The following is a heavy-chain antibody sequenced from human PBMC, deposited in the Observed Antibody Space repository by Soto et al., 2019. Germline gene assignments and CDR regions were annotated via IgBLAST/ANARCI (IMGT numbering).Heavy chain of an antibody. CDR1: EFVFTNFA. CDR2: ISFDGTNK. CDR3: TKGGHKPTGAAFYI. D-gene: IGHD3-10*01. Sequence: QVQLVESGGGVVQPGRPLRLSCTASEFVFTNFAMHWVRQAPGKGLEWVASISFDGTNKYYADSVRGRFTISRDNSKNTLYLQMDSLRVEDTTVYYCTKGGHKPTGAAFYIWGQGTMVTVSS. V-gene: IGHV3-30*18. J-gene: IGHJ3*02.